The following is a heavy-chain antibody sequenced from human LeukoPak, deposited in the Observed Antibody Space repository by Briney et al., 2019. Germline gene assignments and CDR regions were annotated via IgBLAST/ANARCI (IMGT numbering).Heavy chain of an antibody. D-gene: IGHD3-22*01. J-gene: IGHJ3*02. CDR1: GFTFSSYA. CDR3: ARDGLSDSSGYYPDAFDI. CDR2: IYSGGST. V-gene: IGHV3-53*01. Sequence: GGSLRLSCAASGFTFSSYAMSWVRQAPGKGLEWVSVIYSGGSTYYADSVKGRFTISRDNSKNTLYLQMNSLRAEDTAVYYCARDGLSDSSGYYPDAFDIWGQGTMVTVSS.